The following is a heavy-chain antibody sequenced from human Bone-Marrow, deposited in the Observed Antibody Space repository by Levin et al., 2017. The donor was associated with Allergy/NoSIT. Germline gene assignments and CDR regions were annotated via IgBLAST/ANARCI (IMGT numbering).Heavy chain of an antibody. CDR2: ISSDGSNE. J-gene: IGHJ4*02. Sequence: GESLKISCAASEFTFSTYAMHWVRQAPGKGLEWAAVISSDGSNEYYADSVKGRFTISRDNSKNTLYLQMNSLRGEDTAVYYCAREKVTMVVEIIESYFDYWGQGTLVTVSS. CDR3: AREKVTMVVEIIESYFDY. CDR1: EFTFSTYA. V-gene: IGHV3-30-3*01. D-gene: IGHD2-15*01.